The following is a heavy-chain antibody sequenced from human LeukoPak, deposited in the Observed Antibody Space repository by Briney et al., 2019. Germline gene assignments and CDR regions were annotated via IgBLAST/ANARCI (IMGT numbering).Heavy chain of an antibody. CDR3: ARTVGITMVRGVIWRFDP. V-gene: IGHV4-59*01. J-gene: IGHJ5*02. D-gene: IGHD3-10*01. CDR2: VYYSGST. Sequence: PSETLSLTCTVSNGSIRNNYWTWIRQPPGKGLEWIGYVYYSGSTNYNPSLKSRVTISVDTSKNQFSLKLSSVTAADTAVYYCARTVGITMVRGVIWRFDPWGQGTLVTVSS. CDR1: NGSIRNNY.